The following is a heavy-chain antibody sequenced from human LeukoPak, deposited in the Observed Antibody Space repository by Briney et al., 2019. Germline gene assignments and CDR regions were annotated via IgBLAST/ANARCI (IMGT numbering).Heavy chain of an antibody. CDR2: VYHSGST. D-gene: IGHD4-17*01. CDR1: GGSISRY. CDR3: VRTLYGDYYDA. Sequence: PSETLSLTCTVSGGSISRYWSWLRQPPGKGLEWIGYVYHSGSTNYSPSLKSRVTISIDTSKNQFSLKLNSVTAADTAVYYCVRTLYGDYYDAWGQGTLVTVSP. V-gene: IGHV4-59*08. J-gene: IGHJ4*02.